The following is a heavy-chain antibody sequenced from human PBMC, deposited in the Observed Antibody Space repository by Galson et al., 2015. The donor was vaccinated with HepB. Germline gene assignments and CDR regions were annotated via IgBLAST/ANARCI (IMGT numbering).Heavy chain of an antibody. CDR2: ISYDGSNK. V-gene: IGHV3-30*18. CDR1: GFTFSSYG. Sequence: SLRLSCAASGFTFSSYGMHWVRQAPGKGLEWVAVISYDGSNKYYADSVKGRFTISRDNSKNTLYLQMNSLRAEDTAVYYCAKDGGVGAYPYWGQGTLVTVSS. D-gene: IGHD2-21*01. CDR3: AKDGGVGAYPY. J-gene: IGHJ4*02.